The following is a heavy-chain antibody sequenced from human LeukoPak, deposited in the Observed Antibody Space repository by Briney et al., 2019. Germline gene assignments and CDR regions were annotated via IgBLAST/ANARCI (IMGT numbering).Heavy chain of an antibody. J-gene: IGHJ6*02. Sequence: GESLKISCRASGYIFTSYWLGWVRQTPDKGLEWVGIIHPGDSDPRYSPSSQGQVTISVDRSITTAYLQWGSLKATDTAMYFCVRHVSHGSSPSCRMSYSFLFYRMDVWGQGTTVTVSS. CDR3: VRHVSHGSSPSCRMSYSFLFYRMDV. D-gene: IGHD2-2*01. CDR1: GYIFTSYW. V-gene: IGHV5-51*01. CDR2: IHPGDSDP.